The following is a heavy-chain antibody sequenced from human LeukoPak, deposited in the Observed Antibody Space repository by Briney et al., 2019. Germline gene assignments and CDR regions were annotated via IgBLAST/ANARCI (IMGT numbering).Heavy chain of an antibody. J-gene: IGHJ3*02. Sequence: GGSLRLSCAASGFTFSSYAMSWVRQAPGKGLEWVSAISGSGGSTYYADSVKGRFTISRDNSKNTLYLQMNSLRAEDTAVYYCASVRYCGSTSCYTGAFDIWGQGTMVTVSS. CDR3: ASVRYCGSTSCYTGAFDI. D-gene: IGHD2-2*02. CDR1: GFTFSSYA. V-gene: IGHV3-23*01. CDR2: ISGSGGST.